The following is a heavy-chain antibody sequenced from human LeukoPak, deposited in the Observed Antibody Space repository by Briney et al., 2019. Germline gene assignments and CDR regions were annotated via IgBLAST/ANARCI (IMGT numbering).Heavy chain of an antibody. CDR1: GGSFTNYY. CDR3: ARERVDYVWGNYRYWDY. V-gene: IGHV4-4*07. D-gene: IGHD3-16*02. CDR2: IITKGST. J-gene: IGHJ4*02. Sequence: SETLSLTCTVSGGSFTNYYWSWIRQPAGEGLEWIGHIITKGSTSSNPSLKSPVIMSVDTSKNQFSLKLTSVTGADTAVYYCARERVDYVWGNYRYWDYWGQGILVTVSS.